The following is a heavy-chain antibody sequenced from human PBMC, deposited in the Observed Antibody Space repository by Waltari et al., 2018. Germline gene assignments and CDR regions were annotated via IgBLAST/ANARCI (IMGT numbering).Heavy chain of an antibody. V-gene: IGHV3-9*01. Sequence: EVQLVESGGGLVQPGRSLRLSCAASGFTFVDYAMHWVRQAPGKGLEGGSGISWNSGNIGYADSVKGRFTISRDNAKNSLYLQMNSLRTGDTALYYCAKGHSGSYGLDSWGQGTLVTVSP. D-gene: IGHD1-26*01. CDR1: GFTFVDYA. CDR3: AKGHSGSYGLDS. CDR2: ISWNSGNI. J-gene: IGHJ4*02.